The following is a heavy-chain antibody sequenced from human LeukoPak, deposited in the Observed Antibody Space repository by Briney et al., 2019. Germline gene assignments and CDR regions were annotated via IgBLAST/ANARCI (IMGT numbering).Heavy chain of an antibody. V-gene: IGHV4-34*01. CDR3: AKSNGYGLVDI. D-gene: IGHD3-10*01. Sequence: SETLSLTCAVYGGSFSGYYWSWIRQPPGKGLEWIGEINHSGSTNYNPSLKSRVTISLDTSRNQFSLKLNSVTAADTAVYYCAKSNGYGLVDIWGQGTMVTVSS. CDR2: INHSGST. CDR1: GGSFSGYY. J-gene: IGHJ3*02.